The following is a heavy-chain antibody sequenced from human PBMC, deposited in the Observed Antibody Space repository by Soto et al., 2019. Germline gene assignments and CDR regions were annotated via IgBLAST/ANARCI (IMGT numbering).Heavy chain of an antibody. D-gene: IGHD3-9*01. Sequence: TLSLTCTVSGGSISSSSYYWGWSRQPPGKGLEWIGSIYYSGSTYYNPSLKSRVTIYVDKSKNQFFLKLSSVTAADTAVYYCARHYRRYFDFFDYWGQGTLVTVSS. J-gene: IGHJ4*02. V-gene: IGHV4-39*01. CDR3: ARHYRRYFDFFDY. CDR2: IYYSGST. CDR1: GGSISSSSYY.